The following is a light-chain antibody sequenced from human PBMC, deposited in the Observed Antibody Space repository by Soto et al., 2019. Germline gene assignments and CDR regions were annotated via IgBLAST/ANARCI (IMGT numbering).Light chain of an antibody. V-gene: IGLV2-14*01. CDR3: SSYTSSRTLV. CDR2: DVS. Sequence: QSVLTQPASVSGSPGQSMTIYCTGTSSDVGNYNYVSWYQQHPGKAPKLMIYDVSNRPSGVSNRFSGSKSGNTASLTISGLQAEDEADYYCSSYTSSRTLVFGTGTKVTVL. J-gene: IGLJ1*01. CDR1: SSDVGNYNY.